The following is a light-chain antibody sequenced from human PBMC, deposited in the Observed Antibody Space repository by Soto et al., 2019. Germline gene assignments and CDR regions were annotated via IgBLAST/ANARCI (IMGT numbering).Light chain of an antibody. CDR3: QQRSNWPTIT. CDR1: PSISSY. J-gene: IGKJ5*01. Sequence: ETVLTQSPATLSLSPGERATLSCRASPSISSYLAWYQQKPSQAHRLIIYDASNRATGIPARFSGSGSGTDFTLTISSLEPEDFAVYYCQQRSNWPTITFGQGTRLEIK. CDR2: DAS. V-gene: IGKV3-11*01.